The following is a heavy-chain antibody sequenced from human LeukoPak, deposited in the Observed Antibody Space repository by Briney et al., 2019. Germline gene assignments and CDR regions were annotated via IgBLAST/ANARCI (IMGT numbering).Heavy chain of an antibody. CDR3: ATGLMVRGKAKPDFDY. Sequence: ASVKVSCKASGYTFTGYYMHWVRQAPGQGLEWMGWINPNSGGTNYAQKFQGRVTMTRDTSISTAYMELSRLRSDDTAVYYCATGLMVRGKAKPDFDYWGQGTLVTVSS. D-gene: IGHD3-10*01. J-gene: IGHJ4*02. CDR2: INPNSGGT. V-gene: IGHV1-2*02. CDR1: GYTFTGYY.